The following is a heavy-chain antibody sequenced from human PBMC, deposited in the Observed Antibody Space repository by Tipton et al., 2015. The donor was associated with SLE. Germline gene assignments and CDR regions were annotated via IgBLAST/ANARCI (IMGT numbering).Heavy chain of an antibody. Sequence: SLRLSCAASGFTFSSYAMSWVRQAPGKGLEWLSTISGSGGSTYNADSVKGRFTVSRDNARNSLYLQMNSLRVEDTAVYHCARISSGNYCLDYWGQGTLVTVSS. CDR3: ARISSGNYCLDY. J-gene: IGHJ4*02. CDR1: GFTFSSYA. D-gene: IGHD3-10*01. CDR2: ISGSGGST. V-gene: IGHV3-23*01.